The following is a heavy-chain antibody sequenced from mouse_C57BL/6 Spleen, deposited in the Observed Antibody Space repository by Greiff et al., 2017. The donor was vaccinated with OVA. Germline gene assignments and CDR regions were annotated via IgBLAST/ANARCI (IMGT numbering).Heavy chain of an antibody. Sequence: QVQLQQPGAELVKPGASVKLSCKASGYTFTSYWMQWVKQRPGQGLEWIGEIDPSDSYTNYNQKFKGKATLTVDTSSSTAYMQLSSLTSEDSAVYYCASHYAMDYWGQGTSVTVSS. CDR2: IDPSDSYT. V-gene: IGHV1-50*01. CDR1: GYTFTSYW. J-gene: IGHJ4*01. CDR3: ASHYAMDY.